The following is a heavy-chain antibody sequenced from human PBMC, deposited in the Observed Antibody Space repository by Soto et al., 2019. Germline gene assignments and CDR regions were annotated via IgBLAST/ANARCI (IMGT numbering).Heavy chain of an antibody. J-gene: IGHJ6*02. Sequence: EVQLVESGGGLVQPGGSLRLSCAASGFTVSSNYMSWVRQAPGKGLEWVSVIYSGGSTYYADSVKGRFTISRHNTKNKLYLQTNSLRDENTAVYYCARGPHDGSGSYYYYGMHVWGQGTTVTVSS. D-gene: IGHD3-10*01. CDR3: ARGPHDGSGSYYYYGMHV. CDR2: IYSGGST. CDR1: GFTVSSNY. V-gene: IGHV3-53*04.